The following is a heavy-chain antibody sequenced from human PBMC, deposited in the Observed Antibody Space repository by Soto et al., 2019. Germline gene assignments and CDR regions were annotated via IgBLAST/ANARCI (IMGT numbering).Heavy chain of an antibody. CDR2: IIPIFGAA. J-gene: IGHJ5*02. Sequence: SVKVSCKASGGTFSSYAISWVRQAPGQGLEWMGGIIPIFGAANYAQKFQGRVTITADESTSTAYMELSSLRSEDTAVYYCARDPEYYYDSSGYPRYNWFDPWGQGTLVTVSS. D-gene: IGHD3-22*01. CDR3: ARDPEYYYDSSGYPRYNWFDP. CDR1: GGTFSSYA. V-gene: IGHV1-69*13.